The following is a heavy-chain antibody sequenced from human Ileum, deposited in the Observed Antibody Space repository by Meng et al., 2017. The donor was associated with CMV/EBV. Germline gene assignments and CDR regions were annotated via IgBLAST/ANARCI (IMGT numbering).Heavy chain of an antibody. V-gene: IGHV3-30-3*01. CDR3: ARDEYQLLLYYFDY. Sequence: GESLKISCAASGFTFSSYAMHWVRQAPGKGLEWVAVISYDGSNKYCADSVKGRFTISRDNSKNTLYLQMNSLRAEDTAVYYCARDEYQLLLYYFDYWGQGTLVTVSS. CDR1: GFTFSSYA. J-gene: IGHJ4*02. D-gene: IGHD2-2*01. CDR2: ISYDGSNK.